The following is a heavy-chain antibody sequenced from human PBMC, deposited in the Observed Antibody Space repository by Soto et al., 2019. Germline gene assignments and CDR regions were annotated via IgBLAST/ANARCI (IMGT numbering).Heavy chain of an antibody. CDR1: GFTFSSYA. CDR3: AEPGEISGSSWYRAFDI. J-gene: IGHJ3*02. D-gene: IGHD6-13*01. CDR2: ITSSGGRT. Sequence: GGSLRLSCTASGFTFSSYAMTWVRQAPGRGLEGVSGITSSGGRTYYADSVKGRFTISRDNSKNTLYLQMNSLRAEDTAVYYCAEPGEISGSSWYRAFDIWGQGTMVTVSS. V-gene: IGHV3-23*01.